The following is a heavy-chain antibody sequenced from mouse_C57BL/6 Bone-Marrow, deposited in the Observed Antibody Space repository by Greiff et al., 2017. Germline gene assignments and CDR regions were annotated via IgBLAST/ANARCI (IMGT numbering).Heavy chain of an antibody. J-gene: IGHJ4*01. CDR2: ISRGSSTI. CDR3: ATLSHYYAMDY. D-gene: IGHD1-1*02. Sequence: EVKLVESGGGLVKPGGSLKLSCAASGFTFSDYGMHWVRQAPEKGLEWVAYISRGSSTIYYADTVKGRFTISRDNAKNTLFLQMTSLRSEDTAIVYCATLSHYYAMDYWGQGTSVTVSS. CDR1: GFTFSDYG. V-gene: IGHV5-17*01.